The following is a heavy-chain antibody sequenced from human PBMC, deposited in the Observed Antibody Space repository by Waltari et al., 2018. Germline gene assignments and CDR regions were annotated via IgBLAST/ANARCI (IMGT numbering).Heavy chain of an antibody. Sequence: QVQLVQSGAEVKKPGSSVKVSCKASGGTFSSYAISWVRQAPGQGLEWMGGIIPIFGTANYAQEFQGRVTITADKSTSTAYMELSSLRSEDTAVYYCARRGIAAAGTPPRFDYWGQGTLVTVSS. J-gene: IGHJ4*02. D-gene: IGHD6-13*01. V-gene: IGHV1-69*14. CDR3: ARRGIAAAGTPPRFDY. CDR2: IIPIFGTA. CDR1: GGTFSSYA.